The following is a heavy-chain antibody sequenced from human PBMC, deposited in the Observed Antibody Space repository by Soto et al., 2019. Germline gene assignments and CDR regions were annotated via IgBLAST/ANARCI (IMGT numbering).Heavy chain of an antibody. D-gene: IGHD3-3*01. CDR2: INHSGST. V-gene: IGHV4-34*01. CDR3: ARGLVEDYDFWSGYGNWFDP. Sequence: ETLSLTCAVYGGSFSGYYWSWIRQPPGKGLEWIGEINHSGSTNYNPSLKSRVTISVDTSKNQFSLKLSSVTAADTAVYYCARGLVEDYDFWSGYGNWFDPWGQGTLVTVSS. CDR1: GGSFSGYY. J-gene: IGHJ5*02.